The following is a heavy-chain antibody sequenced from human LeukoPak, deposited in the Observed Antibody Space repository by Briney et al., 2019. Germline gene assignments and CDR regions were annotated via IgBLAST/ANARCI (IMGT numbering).Heavy chain of an antibody. D-gene: IGHD2-2*01. CDR2: ISYDGSNK. Sequence: GGSLRLSCAASGFTFSSYGMHWVRQAPGKGLEWVAVISYDGSNKYYADSVKGRFTISRDNSKNTLYLQMNSLRAEDTAVYYCARTDCSSTSCTFDYWGQGTLVTVSS. CDR3: ARTDCSSTSCTFDY. V-gene: IGHV3-30*03. CDR1: GFTFSSYG. J-gene: IGHJ4*02.